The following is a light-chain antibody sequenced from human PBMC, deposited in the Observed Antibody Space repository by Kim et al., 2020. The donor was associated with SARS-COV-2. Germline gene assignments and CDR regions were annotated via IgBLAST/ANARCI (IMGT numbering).Light chain of an antibody. J-gene: IGKJ5*01. Sequence: EIVLTESPATLSLSPGERATLSCRAGQSVSSYLAWYQQKPGQAPRLLIYDASNRATGIPARFSGSGSGTDFTLTINSLESEDSAVYYCQQRSNWPPISFGQGTRLEIK. CDR2: DAS. V-gene: IGKV3-11*01. CDR1: QSVSSY. CDR3: QQRSNWPPIS.